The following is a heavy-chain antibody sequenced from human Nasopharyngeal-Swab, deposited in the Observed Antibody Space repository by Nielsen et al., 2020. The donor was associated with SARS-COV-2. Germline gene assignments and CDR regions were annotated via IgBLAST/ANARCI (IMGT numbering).Heavy chain of an antibody. CDR3: PRGGDGQENFQH. Sequence: LSLTCPVSGGSISSGDYSWSSILQPPGKGLEWIAYVHYSGSTRYNPSLKSRVDISVVTSKIQCSLKLSSVTAADTAVYYLPRGGDGQENFQHWGRGTLVTVSS. CDR1: GGSISSGDYS. V-gene: IGHV4-30-4*01. D-gene: IGHD2-21*02. J-gene: IGHJ1*01. CDR2: VHYSGST.